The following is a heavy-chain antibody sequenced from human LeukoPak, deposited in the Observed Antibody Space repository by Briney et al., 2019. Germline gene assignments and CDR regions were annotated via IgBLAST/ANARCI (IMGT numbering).Heavy chain of an antibody. Sequence: GASVKVSCKASGYTFTSYDINWVRQATGQGLEWMGWMNPNSGNTGYAQKFQGRVTMTRNISISTAYMELSSLRSEDTAVYYCARDAHLVYYYYGMDVWGQGTTVTVSS. CDR2: MNPNSGNT. V-gene: IGHV1-8*01. CDR3: ARDAHLVYYYYGMDV. CDR1: GYTFTSYD. D-gene: IGHD2-2*01. J-gene: IGHJ6*02.